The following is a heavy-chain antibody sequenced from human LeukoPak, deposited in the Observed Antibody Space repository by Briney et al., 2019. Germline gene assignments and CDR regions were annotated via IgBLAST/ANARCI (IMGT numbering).Heavy chain of an antibody. D-gene: IGHD6-25*01. CDR3: ARMGQRSFDY. V-gene: IGHV4-59*08. CDR2: IYYSGST. Sequence: PSQTLSLTSPVSGGSISSYYWSWIRQPPGKGLEWIGYIYYSGSTNYNPSLKSRVTISVDTSKNQFSLKLSSVTAADTAVYYCARMGQRSFDYWGQGTLVTVSS. CDR1: GGSISSYY. J-gene: IGHJ4*02.